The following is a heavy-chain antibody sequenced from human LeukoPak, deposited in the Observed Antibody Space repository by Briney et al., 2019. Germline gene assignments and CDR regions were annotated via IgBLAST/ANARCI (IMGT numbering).Heavy chain of an antibody. CDR1: GGSLSSYY. V-gene: IGHV4-59*08. D-gene: IGHD1-14*01. CDR2: IYCSGST. Sequence: SETLSLTCTVSGGSLSSYYWSWIRQPPGKGLEWIGYIYCSGSTNYNPSLMRRVTISVDTSKNQFSLKLSSVTAADTAVYYCARFSRDFEPEDAFDIWGQGTMVTVSS. J-gene: IGHJ3*02. CDR3: ARFSRDFEPEDAFDI.